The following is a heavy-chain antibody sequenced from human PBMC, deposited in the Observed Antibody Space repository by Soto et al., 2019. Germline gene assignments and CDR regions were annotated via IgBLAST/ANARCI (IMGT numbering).Heavy chain of an antibody. CDR3: ASRTAAIVLMVYANFDY. CDR2: IIPIFGTA. V-gene: IGHV1-69*06. Sequence: GASVKVSCKASGGTFSSYAISWVRQAPGQGLEWMGGIIPIFGTANYAQKFQGRVTITADKSTSTAYMELSSLRSEDTAVYYCASRTAAIVLMVYANFDYWGKGTLVTVS. J-gene: IGHJ4*02. D-gene: IGHD2-8*01. CDR1: GGTFSSYA.